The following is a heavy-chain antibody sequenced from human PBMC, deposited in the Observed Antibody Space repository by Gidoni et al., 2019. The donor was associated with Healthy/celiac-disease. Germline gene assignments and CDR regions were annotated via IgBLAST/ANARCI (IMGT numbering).Heavy chain of an antibody. CDR1: GGSISSGAYY. D-gene: IGHD3-9*01. Sequence: QVQLQESGPGLVKPSQTLSLTCTVSGGSISSGAYYWSWIRQPPGKGLEWIGYIYYSGSTYYNPSLKSRVTISVDTSKNQFSLKLSSVTAADTAVYYCASQLRYFDWLSRRDHFQVDYWGQGTLVTVSS. J-gene: IGHJ4*02. CDR2: IYYSGST. V-gene: IGHV4-30-4*01. CDR3: ASQLRYFDWLSRRDHFQVDY.